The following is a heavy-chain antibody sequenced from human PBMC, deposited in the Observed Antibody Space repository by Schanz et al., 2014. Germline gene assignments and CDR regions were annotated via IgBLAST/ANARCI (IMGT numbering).Heavy chain of an antibody. CDR2: INPNSGAT. V-gene: IGHV1-2*02. CDR3: ARGGVPWNSEYSGMDV. D-gene: IGHD1-7*01. Sequence: QVQLLQSGGEVKKPGASVKVSCKASGYTFGAYYISWVRQAPGQGLEWMGWINPNSGATVFAGNLQDTVTLTRDTSINTVYMELRGLTSDDTGVYFCARGGVPWNSEYSGMDVWGQGTTVIVS. CDR1: GYTFGAYY. J-gene: IGHJ6*02.